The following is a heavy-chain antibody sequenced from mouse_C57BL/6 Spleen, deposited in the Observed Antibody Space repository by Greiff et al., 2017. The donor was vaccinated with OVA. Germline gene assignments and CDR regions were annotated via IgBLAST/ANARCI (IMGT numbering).Heavy chain of an antibody. V-gene: IGHV1-69*01. J-gene: IGHJ1*03. Sequence: VQLQQPGAELVMPGASVKLSCKASGYTFTSYWMHWVKQRPGQGLEWIGEIDPSDSYTNYNQKFKGKSTLTVDKSSSTAYMQISSLTSEDSAVYYCARTYGNYWYFDVWGTGTTVTVSS. CDR2: IDPSDSYT. D-gene: IGHD2-1*01. CDR3: ARTYGNYWYFDV. CDR1: GYTFTSYW.